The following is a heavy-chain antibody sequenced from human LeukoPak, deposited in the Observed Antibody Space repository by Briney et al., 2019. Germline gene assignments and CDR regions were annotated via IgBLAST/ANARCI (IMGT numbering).Heavy chain of an antibody. CDR2: IYYSGST. CDR1: GGSVSSGTSY. CDR3: ARGYRRAFDI. D-gene: IGHD1-14*01. Sequence: TSETLSLTCTVSGGSVSSGTSYWGWVRPPPGEGLECIGYIYYSGSTNYNPSLKSRVTISVDTSKNQFSLKLSSVTAADTAVYYCARGYRRAFDIWGQGTMVTVSS. V-gene: IGHV4-61*01. J-gene: IGHJ3*02.